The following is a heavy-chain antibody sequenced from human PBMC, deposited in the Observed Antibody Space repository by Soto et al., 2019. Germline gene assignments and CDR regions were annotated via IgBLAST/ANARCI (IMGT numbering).Heavy chain of an antibody. CDR2: VDPSDSYT. D-gene: IGHD4-17*01. CDR3: ATLKWDYGDKDF. V-gene: IGHV5-10-1*01. CDR1: GYNFSNYY. J-gene: IGHJ4*02. Sequence: CDGSGYNFSNYYISWVRHLPGKGLEWMGRVDPSDSYTNYSPSFQGHVSISADMSITTAFLLLRSLKASDSGMYYCATLKWDYGDKDFWGQGTPVTVSS.